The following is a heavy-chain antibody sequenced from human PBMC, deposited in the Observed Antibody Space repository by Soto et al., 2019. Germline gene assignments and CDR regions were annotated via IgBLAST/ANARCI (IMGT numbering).Heavy chain of an antibody. D-gene: IGHD3-10*01. Sequence: GSLRLSCAASGFTFSSYAMSWVRQAPGKGMEWVSALSGSGGSTYYADSVKGRFTISRDNSKNTLYLQMNSLSAEDTAVYYCAKVADYYGSCFGPWGQGTLVTVSS. V-gene: IGHV3-23*01. J-gene: IGHJ5*02. CDR2: LSGSGGST. CDR1: GFTFSSYA. CDR3: AKVADYYGSCFGP.